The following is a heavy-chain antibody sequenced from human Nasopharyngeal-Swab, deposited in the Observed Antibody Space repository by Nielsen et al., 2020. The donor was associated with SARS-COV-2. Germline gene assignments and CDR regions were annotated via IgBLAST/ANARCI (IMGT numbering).Heavy chain of an antibody. CDR2: INPNSGGT. CDR1: GFIFSASA. Sequence: GESLKISCAASGFIFSASAIHWVRQAPGQGLEWMGWINPNSGGTNYAQKFQGRVTMTRDTSISTAYMELSSLRSDDTAVYYCARDGGEGDVVVPPGIGPIYGMDVWGQGTTVTVSS. J-gene: IGHJ6*02. D-gene: IGHD2-15*01. V-gene: IGHV1-2*02. CDR3: ARDGGEGDVVVPPGIGPIYGMDV.